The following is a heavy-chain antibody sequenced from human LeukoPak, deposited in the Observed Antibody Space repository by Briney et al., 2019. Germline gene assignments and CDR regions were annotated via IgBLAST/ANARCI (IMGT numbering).Heavy chain of an antibody. CDR3: ARGRQDVTMIVVVMTAVSYYLDV. CDR1: GGAFSGYY. D-gene: IGHD3-22*01. J-gene: IGHJ6*03. CDR2: MNPSGST. V-gene: IGHV4-34*01. Sequence: SEPLSLSCAGYGGAFSGYYWTWSRQTPEKGLERIGEMNPSGSTSYNPSLKSRVTILVDTSKNQFSLKLSSVTAADTAVYYCARGRQDVTMIVVVMTAVSYYLDVWGKGTTVTVS.